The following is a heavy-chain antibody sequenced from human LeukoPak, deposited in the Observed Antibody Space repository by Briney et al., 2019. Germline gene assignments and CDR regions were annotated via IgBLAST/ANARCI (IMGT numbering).Heavy chain of an antibody. J-gene: IGHJ4*02. D-gene: IGHD3-10*01. CDR1: GGSISSSSYY. Sequence: PSETLSLTCTVSGGSISSSSYYWCWIRQPPGKGLEGIGRIYYSGSTYYNPSLKSRVTISVDTSKNQFSLKLSSVTAADTAVYYCARTAPYYYGSGSPDCWGQGTLVTVSS. CDR3: ARTAPYYYGSGSPDC. V-gene: IGHV4-39*07. CDR2: IYYSGST.